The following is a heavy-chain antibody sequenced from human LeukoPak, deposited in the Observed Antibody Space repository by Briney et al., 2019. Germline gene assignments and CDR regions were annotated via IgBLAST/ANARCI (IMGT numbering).Heavy chain of an antibody. D-gene: IGHD3-16*02. CDR1: GFTFSDYY. J-gene: IGHJ4*02. Sequence: PGGSLGLSCAASGFTFSDYYMSWIRQAPGKGLEWVSYISSSSSYTNYADSVKGRFTISRDNAKNSLYLQMNSLRAEDTAVYYCARDLTFGGVIVTGYFDYWGQGTLVTVSS. CDR2: ISSSSSYT. CDR3: ARDLTFGGVIVTGYFDY. V-gene: IGHV3-11*06.